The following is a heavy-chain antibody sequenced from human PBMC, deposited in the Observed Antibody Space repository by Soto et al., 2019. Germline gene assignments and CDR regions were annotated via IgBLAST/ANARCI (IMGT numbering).Heavy chain of an antibody. D-gene: IGHD3-22*01. CDR2: INSDGTST. CDR3: ARGWEMKYYGRNGYLY. Sequence: EVQLVESGGGLVQPGGSLRLSCAASGFTFSSYWMHWVRQAPGKGLVWVSRINSDGTSTSYADSVRGRFTISRDNAKSPLCLQMNSRRSEDTSVYYCARGWEMKYYGRNGYLYWGQGTLVTVSS. V-gene: IGHV3-74*01. J-gene: IGHJ4*02. CDR1: GFTFSSYW.